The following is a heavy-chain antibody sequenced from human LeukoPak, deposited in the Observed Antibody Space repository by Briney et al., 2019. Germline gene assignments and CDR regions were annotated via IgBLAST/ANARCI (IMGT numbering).Heavy chain of an antibody. CDR1: GGSITGYY. D-gene: IGHD3-9*01. CDR3: ARGNILTGYCFDF. CDR2: IHYTGAT. V-gene: IGHV4-34*01. J-gene: IGHJ4*02. Sequence: SETLSLTCAVYGGSITGYYWSWIRQTPGRGLEWVGEIHYTGATSYKQYLKSRATISKDTSKTQFSLRLSSVTAADTAVYYCARGNILTGYCFDFWGQGALVTVSS.